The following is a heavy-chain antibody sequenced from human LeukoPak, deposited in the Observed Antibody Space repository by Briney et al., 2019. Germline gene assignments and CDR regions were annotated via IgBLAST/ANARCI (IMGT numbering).Heavy chain of an antibody. CDR2: IIPILGIA. V-gene: IGHV1-69*04. D-gene: IGHD3-22*01. J-gene: IGHJ4*02. CDR3: ARESSSGGKPAPFDY. CDR1: GGTFSSYA. Sequence: GASVKVSCKASGGTFSSYAISWVRQAPGQGLEWMGRIIPILGIANYAQKFQGRVTITADKSTSTAYMELSSLRSEDTAVYYCARESSSGGKPAPFDYWGQGTLVTVSS.